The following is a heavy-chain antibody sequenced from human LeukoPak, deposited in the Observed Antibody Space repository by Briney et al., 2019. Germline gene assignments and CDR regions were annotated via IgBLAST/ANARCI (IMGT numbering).Heavy chain of an antibody. CDR2: INYSGST. CDR3: ARDSILPLYYYQSSASGYAFDI. Sequence: SETLSLTCTVSGGSISTYYWSWLRQPPGKGLEWIGYINYSGSTNYNPSLKSRVTISADTSKNQFSLKLTSVTAADTALYYCARDSILPLYYYQSSASGYAFDIWGQGTMVTVSS. CDR1: GGSISTYY. V-gene: IGHV4-59*01. J-gene: IGHJ3*02. D-gene: IGHD3-22*01.